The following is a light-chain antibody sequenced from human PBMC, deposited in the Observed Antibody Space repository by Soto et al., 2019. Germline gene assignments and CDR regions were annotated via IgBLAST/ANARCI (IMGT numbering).Light chain of an antibody. CDR2: KAS. CDR3: QQYNRYST. Sequence: DIQMTQSPSTLSASVGDRVTITCRASQSISSWLAWYQQKPGKAPKLLIYKASSLESGVPSRFRGSGSGTEFTLTISSLQPDDFATYYCQQYNRYSTFGPGTKVDIK. V-gene: IGKV1-5*03. CDR1: QSISSW. J-gene: IGKJ3*01.